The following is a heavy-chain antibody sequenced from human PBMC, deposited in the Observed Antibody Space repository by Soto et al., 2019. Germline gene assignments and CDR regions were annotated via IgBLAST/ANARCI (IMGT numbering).Heavy chain of an antibody. Sequence: QVKVVQSGGEVKKPGASVKVSCKTSGYTFINYGINWVRQAPGQGLEWMGWISAYNGDTNYAQNLQGRVTMTRDTSTNTAYMELRSLRSDDTALYYCARYQWSRYQLLPDRTFDYWGQGTLVTVSS. CDR2: ISAYNGDT. CDR1: GYTFINYG. V-gene: IGHV1-18*01. CDR3: ARYQWSRYQLLPDRTFDY. D-gene: IGHD2-2*01. J-gene: IGHJ4*02.